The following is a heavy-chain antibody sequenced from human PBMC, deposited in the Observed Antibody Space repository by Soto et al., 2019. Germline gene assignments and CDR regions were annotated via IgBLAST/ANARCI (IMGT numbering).Heavy chain of an antibody. CDR2: VYRTGST. Sequence: QVQLQESGPGLVKPSGTLSLTCAVSGGSISTSNWWSWVRQPPGKGLEWIGEVYRTGSTNYNPSLESRLTXSVXKSXNPFSLKLTSVTAADTAVYYCARARATIAAAAIFDCWGQGTLVTVSS. V-gene: IGHV4-4*02. CDR1: GGSISTSNW. CDR3: ARARATIAAAAIFDC. J-gene: IGHJ4*02. D-gene: IGHD6-13*01.